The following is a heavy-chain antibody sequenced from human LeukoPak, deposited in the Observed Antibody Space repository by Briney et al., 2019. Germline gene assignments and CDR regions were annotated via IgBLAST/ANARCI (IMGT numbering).Heavy chain of an antibody. J-gene: IGHJ5*02. CDR3: ARADINSFDP. D-gene: IGHD3-9*01. Sequence: GESLRISCKGSGYSFTSYWITWVRQMPGKGLEWMGRIEPSDSYPNFSPSFQGHVTISADKSISTAEFWGSPAQASDTAMYCCARADINSFDPWGQGTLVSVSS. V-gene: IGHV5-10-1*01. CDR1: GYSFTSYW. CDR2: IEPSDSYP.